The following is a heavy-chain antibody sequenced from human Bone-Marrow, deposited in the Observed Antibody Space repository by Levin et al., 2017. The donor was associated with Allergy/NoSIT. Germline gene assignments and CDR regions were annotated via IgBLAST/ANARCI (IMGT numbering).Heavy chain of an antibody. Sequence: PGGSLRLSCVASGFSFSNYAMNWVRQAPGKGLEYVSAISTNGGSTYHASSVKGRFTISRDNSKNTLYLQMGSLRSEDMAMYYCARESRGSYGPSDYWGQGTLVAVS. J-gene: IGHJ4*02. V-gene: IGHV3-64*01. CDR2: ISTNGGST. CDR3: ARESRGSYGPSDY. D-gene: IGHD5-18*01. CDR1: GFSFSNYA.